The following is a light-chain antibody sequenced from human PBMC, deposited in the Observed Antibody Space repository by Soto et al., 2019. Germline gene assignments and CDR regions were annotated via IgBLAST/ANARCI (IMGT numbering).Light chain of an antibody. J-gene: IGLJ2*01. V-gene: IGLV1-44*01. CDR2: SNN. Sequence: QSVLTQPPSASGTPGQRVTISCSGSSSNIGSNTVNWYQRLPGTAPKLLIYSNNPRPSGVPDRFSGSKSGTSASLAISGLQSEDEADYYCAAWEDSLNGVVFGGGTQQTVL. CDR1: SSNIGSNT. CDR3: AAWEDSLNGVV.